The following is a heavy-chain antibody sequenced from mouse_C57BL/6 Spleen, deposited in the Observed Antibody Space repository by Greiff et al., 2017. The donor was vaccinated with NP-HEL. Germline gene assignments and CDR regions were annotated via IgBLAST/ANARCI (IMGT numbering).Heavy chain of an antibody. CDR2: IYPRSGNT. V-gene: IGHV1-81*01. Sequence: QVQLKQSGAELARPGASVKLSCKASGYTFTSYGISWVKQRTGQGLEWIGEIYPRSGNTYYNEKFKGKATLTADKSSSTAYMELRSLTSEDSAVYFCARSQFITTVVEGYWGQGTTLTVSS. CDR1: GYTFTSYG. CDR3: ARSQFITTVVEGY. J-gene: IGHJ2*01. D-gene: IGHD1-1*01.